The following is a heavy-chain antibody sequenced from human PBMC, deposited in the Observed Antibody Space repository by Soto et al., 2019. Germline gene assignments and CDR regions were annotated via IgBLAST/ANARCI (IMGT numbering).Heavy chain of an antibody. V-gene: IGHV2-26*01. CDR2: IFSDNER. CDR1: GFSLTTGKMG. CDR3: ARMNVDSYQFYYSMDV. D-gene: IGHD4-17*01. Sequence: SGPTLVNPTETLTLTCTVSGFSLTTGKMGVSWIRQPPGKALEWLAHIFSDNERSYSTSLQGRLTISKDTSGSQVVLSMTNVDPVDTATYYCARMNVDSYQFYYSMDVWGQGT. J-gene: IGHJ6*02.